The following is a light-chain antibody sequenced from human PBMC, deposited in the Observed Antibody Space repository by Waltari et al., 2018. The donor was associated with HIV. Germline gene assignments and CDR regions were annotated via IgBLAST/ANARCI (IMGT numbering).Light chain of an antibody. Sequence: EIVLTQSPGTLSLSPGERATLSCRASQSVSSSYLAWYQQKPGQAPRILIYDASRRATGIPDKFSGSGSGTDFTLTISRLEPEDFAVYYCQHYGSSQYTFGQGTKLKIK. J-gene: IGKJ2*01. CDR3: QHYGSSQYT. CDR1: QSVSSSY. CDR2: DAS. V-gene: IGKV3-20*01.